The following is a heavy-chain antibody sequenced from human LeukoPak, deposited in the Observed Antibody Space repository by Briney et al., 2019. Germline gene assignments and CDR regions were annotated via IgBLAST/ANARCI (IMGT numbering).Heavy chain of an antibody. Sequence: GGSLRLSGAASGFTFSSYTMPWVRQAPGKGLEWVSAISGSGDSTYYADSVRGRFTISRDNSKNTLSLQMNSLRGEDTAVYYCAKDYPLDYWGQGTLVTVSS. J-gene: IGHJ4*02. V-gene: IGHV3-23*01. CDR3: AKDYPLDY. CDR2: ISGSGDST. CDR1: GFTFSSYT.